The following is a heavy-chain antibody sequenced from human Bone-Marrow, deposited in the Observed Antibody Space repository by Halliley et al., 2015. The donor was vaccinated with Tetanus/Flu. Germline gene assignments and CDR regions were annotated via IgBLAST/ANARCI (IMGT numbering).Heavy chain of an antibody. J-gene: IGHJ4*02. D-gene: IGHD3-10*01. Sequence: TLSLTCSVSGDSISGYYWNWIRQPPGKGLEWIANIYYTGNTNYNPSLKSRVTISVDTSKNQFSLNLNSVTAADTAVYYCAIQLYSSGGFDYWGQGTLVTVSS. V-gene: IGHV4-59*01. CDR3: AIQLYSSGGFDY. CDR2: IYYTGNT. CDR1: GDSISGYY.